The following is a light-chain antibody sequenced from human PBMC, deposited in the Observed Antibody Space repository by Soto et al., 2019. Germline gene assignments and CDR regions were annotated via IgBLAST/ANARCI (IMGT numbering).Light chain of an antibody. CDR2: GAS. CDR1: QSVSSSY. Sequence: EIVLTQSPGTLSLSPGERATLSCRASQSVSSSYLAWYQQKPGQAPRLLIYGASSRATGITDRFSGSGSGTDFTLTISRLEPEDFAVYYCQPYGSSTGTFGQGTKVEIK. J-gene: IGKJ1*01. V-gene: IGKV3-20*01. CDR3: QPYGSSTGT.